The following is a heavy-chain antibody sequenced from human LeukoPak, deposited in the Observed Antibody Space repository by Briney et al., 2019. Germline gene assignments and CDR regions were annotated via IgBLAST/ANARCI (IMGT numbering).Heavy chain of an antibody. J-gene: IGHJ4*02. Sequence: SETLSLTCAVYGGSFSGYYWSWIRQPPGKGLEWIGEINHSGSTNYNPSLKSRVTISVDTSKNQFSLKLSSVTAADTAVYYCARGRRDYVWGSYRQVPFDYWGQGTLVTVSS. CDR3: ARGRRDYVWGSYRQVPFDY. CDR1: GGSFSGYY. V-gene: IGHV4-34*01. D-gene: IGHD3-16*02. CDR2: INHSGST.